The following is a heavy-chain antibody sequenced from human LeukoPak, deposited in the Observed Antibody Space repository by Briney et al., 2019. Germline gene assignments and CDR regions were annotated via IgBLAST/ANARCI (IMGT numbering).Heavy chain of an antibody. V-gene: IGHV4-31*03. Sequence: PSQTLSLTCTVSGGSISSGGYYWSWIRQHPGKGLEWIGYIYYSVSTYYNPSLKSRVIISVDTSKYQFSLKLSSVTAADTAVYYCSRGGIVATDAFDIWGQGTMVTVSS. D-gene: IGHD5-12*01. J-gene: IGHJ3*02. CDR2: IYYSVST. CDR3: SRGGIVATDAFDI. CDR1: GGSISSGGYY.